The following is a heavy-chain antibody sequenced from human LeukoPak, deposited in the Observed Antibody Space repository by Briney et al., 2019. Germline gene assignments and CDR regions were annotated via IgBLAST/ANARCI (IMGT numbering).Heavy chain of an antibody. CDR3: ARDLTAMASYYYYGMDV. V-gene: IGHV1-69*04. Sequence: GASVKVSCKASGYTFTSYDINWVRQAPGQGLEWMGRIIPILGIANYAQKFQGRVTITADKSTSTAYMELSSLRSEDTAVYYCARDLTAMASYYYYGMDVWGQGTTVTVSS. D-gene: IGHD5-18*01. CDR1: GYTFTSYD. CDR2: IIPILGIA. J-gene: IGHJ6*02.